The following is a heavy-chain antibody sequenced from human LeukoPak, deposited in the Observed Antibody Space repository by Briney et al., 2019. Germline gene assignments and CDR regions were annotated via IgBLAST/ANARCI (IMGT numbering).Heavy chain of an antibody. J-gene: IGHJ4*02. D-gene: IGHD3-10*01. CDR1: GYTFTSYD. CDR3: ASSTVGWFGEFYFDY. Sequence: ASVKVSCKASGYTFTSYDINWVRQATGQGLEWMGWMNPNSGNTGYAQKFQGRVTMTWNTSISTAYMELSSLRSEDTAVYYCASSTVGWFGEFYFDYWGQGTLVTVSS. V-gene: IGHV1-8*01. CDR2: MNPNSGNT.